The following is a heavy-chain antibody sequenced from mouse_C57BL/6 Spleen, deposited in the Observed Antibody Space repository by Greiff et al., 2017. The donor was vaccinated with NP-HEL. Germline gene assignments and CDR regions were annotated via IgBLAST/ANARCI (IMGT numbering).Heavy chain of an antibody. J-gene: IGHJ3*01. CDR2: IDPENGDT. V-gene: IGHV14-4*01. Sequence: VQLKQSGAELVRPGASVKLSCTASGFNIKDDYMHWVKHRPEQGLEWIGWIDPENGDTEYASKFQGKATITADTPSNTAYLQLSSLTSADTAVYFCTTDSSGSRFAYWGQGTLVTVSA. CDR3: TTDSSGSRFAY. D-gene: IGHD3-2*02. CDR1: GFNIKDDY.